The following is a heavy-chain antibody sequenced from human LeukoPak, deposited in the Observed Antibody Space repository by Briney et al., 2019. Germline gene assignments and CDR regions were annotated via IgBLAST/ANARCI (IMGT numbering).Heavy chain of an antibody. Sequence: SEPLSLTCAVYGGPLSGYYWIGIRQPPGKGLEWIGEINHSGSTNYNPSPKSRVTISVDTSKNQFSLKLSSVTAADTAVYYCASCPPRYCSSTSCRSIYWGQGTLVTVSS. CDR1: GGPLSGYY. CDR2: INHSGST. J-gene: IGHJ4*02. D-gene: IGHD2-2*01. V-gene: IGHV4-34*01. CDR3: ASCPPRYCSSTSCRSIY.